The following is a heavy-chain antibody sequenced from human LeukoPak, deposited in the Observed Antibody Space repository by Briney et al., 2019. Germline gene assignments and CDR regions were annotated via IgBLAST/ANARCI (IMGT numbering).Heavy chain of an antibody. Sequence: SETLSLTCTVSGGSKSSYYWTWIWQPPGKGLEWIGYIYYSGTTAYNPSLKSRVTISVDTSKNQFSLKLDSVTAADTAVYYCATWYYDSGGYRYFDYWGQGTLVTVSS. CDR1: GGSKSSYY. D-gene: IGHD3-22*01. CDR2: IYYSGTT. CDR3: ATWYYDSGGYRYFDY. V-gene: IGHV4-59*01. J-gene: IGHJ4*02.